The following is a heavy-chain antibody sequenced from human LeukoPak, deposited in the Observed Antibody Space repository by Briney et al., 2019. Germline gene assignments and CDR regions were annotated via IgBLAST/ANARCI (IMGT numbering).Heavy chain of an antibody. CDR3: ARLSTATAHAFDV. V-gene: IGHV4-39*01. D-gene: IGHD4-17*01. CDR2: CYYSGAT. CDR1: GGSISSSSYY. Sequence: ETLLLTCTVSGGSISSSSYYRGLIRQPPGKGLEWIESCYYSGATSYNPSLKSRVTISVDTSKNQFSRKLSSVTAADTAVYYCARLSTATAHAFDVWGQGTMVTVSS. J-gene: IGHJ3*01.